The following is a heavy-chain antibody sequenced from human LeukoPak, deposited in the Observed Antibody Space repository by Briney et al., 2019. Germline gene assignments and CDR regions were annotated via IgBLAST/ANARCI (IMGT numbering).Heavy chain of an antibody. Sequence: GGSLRLSCAASGFTFSSYAMSWVRQAPEGGLEWVSTISGSGGGTYYADSVKGRFTISRDDPKNALYVQMNSLRGEDTAVYYCVKDLGRYRNNCFDYWGQGTLVTVSS. CDR1: GFTFSSYA. CDR2: ISGSGGGT. J-gene: IGHJ4*02. CDR3: VKDLGRYRNNCFDY. V-gene: IGHV3-23*01. D-gene: IGHD1-26*01.